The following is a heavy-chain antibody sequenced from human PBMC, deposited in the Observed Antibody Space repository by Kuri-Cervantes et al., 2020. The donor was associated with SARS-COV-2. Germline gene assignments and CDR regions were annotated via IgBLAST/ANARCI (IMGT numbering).Heavy chain of an antibody. Sequence: GGSLRLSCAASGFIVSSNYMNWVRQAPGKGLEWVSSISSSSSYIYYADSVKGRFTISRDNAKNSLYLQMNSLRAEDTAVYYCVRDGDHWNFDYWGQGTLVTVSS. D-gene: IGHD1-1*01. CDR2: ISSSSSYI. CDR3: VRDGDHWNFDY. J-gene: IGHJ4*02. V-gene: IGHV3-21*01. CDR1: GFIVSSNY.